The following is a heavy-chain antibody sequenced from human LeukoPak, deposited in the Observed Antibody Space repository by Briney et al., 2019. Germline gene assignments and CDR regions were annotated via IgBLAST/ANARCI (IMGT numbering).Heavy chain of an antibody. CDR2: INHSGST. V-gene: IGHV4-34*01. CDR3: ARGWSSYYYGMDV. Sequence: SETLSLTCAVYGGSFSGYYWSWIRQPPGKGLEWIGEINHSGSTNYNPSLKSRVTISVDTSKNQFSLKLSSVTAADTAVYYCARGWSSYYYGMDVWGQGTLVTVSS. D-gene: IGHD1-1*01. J-gene: IGHJ6*02. CDR1: GGSFSGYY.